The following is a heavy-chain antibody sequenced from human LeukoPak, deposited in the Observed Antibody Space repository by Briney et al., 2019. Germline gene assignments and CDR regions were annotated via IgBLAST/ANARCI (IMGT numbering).Heavy chain of an antibody. CDR2: ICSGGST. CDR3: ARIRYSSSWYDFDY. J-gene: IGHJ4*02. D-gene: IGHD6-13*01. CDR1: GFTVSSNY. Sequence: GGSLRLSCAASGFTVSSNYMSWVRQAPGKGLEWVSVICSGGSTYYADSVKDRFTISRHNSKNTLYLQMNSLRAEDTAVYYCARIRYSSSWYDFDYWGQGTLVTVSS. V-gene: IGHV3-53*04.